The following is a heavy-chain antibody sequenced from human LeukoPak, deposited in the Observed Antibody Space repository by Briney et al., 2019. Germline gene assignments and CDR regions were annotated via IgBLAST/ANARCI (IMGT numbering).Heavy chain of an antibody. CDR1: GFTFSSYA. D-gene: IGHD5/OR15-5a*01. Sequence: GGSLRLSCAASGFTFSSYAMSWVRQAPGKGPEWVSAISGSGGSTYYADSVKSRFTISRDNSKNTLYLQMNSLRAEDTAVYYCAKSLLGVYSSWGQGTLVTVSS. CDR3: AKSLLGVYSS. V-gene: IGHV3-23*01. J-gene: IGHJ5*02. CDR2: ISGSGGST.